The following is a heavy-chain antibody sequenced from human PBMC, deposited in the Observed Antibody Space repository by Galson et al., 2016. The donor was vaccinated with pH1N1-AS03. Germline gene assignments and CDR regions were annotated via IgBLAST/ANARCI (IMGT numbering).Heavy chain of an antibody. V-gene: IGHV1-2*04. J-gene: IGHJ6*02. D-gene: IGHD1-26*01. CDR3: ARDPRGPCSSATCATTYYFDMDV. Sequence: SVKVSCKASGYIFTGFYVHWVRQAPGQGLEWMGWINPNHGVTNYAQKFEAWVTMTGDTSISTAYLELYGLKSDDTAVYYCARDPRGPCSSATCATTYYFDMDVWGQGTTVIVSS. CDR1: GYIFTGFY. CDR2: INPNHGVT.